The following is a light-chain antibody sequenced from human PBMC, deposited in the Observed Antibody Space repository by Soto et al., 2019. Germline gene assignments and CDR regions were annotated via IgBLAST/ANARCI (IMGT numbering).Light chain of an antibody. CDR3: SSYTSSSTLFSV. V-gene: IGLV2-14*01. J-gene: IGLJ1*01. CDR1: SSDVGGYNY. Sequence: QSVLTQPASVSGSPGQSITISCTGTSSDVGGYNYVSWYQQHPGKAPKLMIYEVSNRPSGVSNRFSGSKSGNTASLTISGLQAEDEADYYCSSYTSSSTLFSVFGNGTKVTVL. CDR2: EVS.